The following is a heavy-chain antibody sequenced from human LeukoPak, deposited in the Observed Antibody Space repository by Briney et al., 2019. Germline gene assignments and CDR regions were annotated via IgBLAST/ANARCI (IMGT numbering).Heavy chain of an antibody. Sequence: SETLSLTCTVSGGSISNYYWSWIRQPAGKGLEWIGRFYSTGSTDYNPSLKSRVTMSLDTPKNQFSLKLSSLTAADTAVYYCARDWSCTSTSCRSKPFDYWGPGTLVTVSS. CDR1: GGSISNYY. J-gene: IGHJ4*02. V-gene: IGHV4-4*07. CDR2: FYSTGST. D-gene: IGHD2-2*01. CDR3: ARDWSCTSTSCRSKPFDY.